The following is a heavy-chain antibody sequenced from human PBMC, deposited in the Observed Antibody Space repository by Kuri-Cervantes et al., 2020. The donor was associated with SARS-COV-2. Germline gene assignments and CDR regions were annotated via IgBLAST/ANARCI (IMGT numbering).Heavy chain of an antibody. CDR3: AREGAYDFWSIDY. J-gene: IGHJ4*02. Sequence: ETLSLTCAASGFTFSSYSMNWVRQAPGKGLEWVSSISSSSSYIYYADSVKGRFTISRDNAKNSLYLQMNSLRAEGTAVYYCAREGAYDFWSIDYWGQGTLVTVSS. CDR2: ISSSSSYI. D-gene: IGHD3-3*01. CDR1: GFTFSSYS. V-gene: IGHV3-21*01.